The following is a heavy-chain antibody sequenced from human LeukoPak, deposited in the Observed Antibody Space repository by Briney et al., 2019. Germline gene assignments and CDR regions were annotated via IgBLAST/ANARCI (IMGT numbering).Heavy chain of an antibody. CDR2: IRSTANGYAT. V-gene: IGHV3-73*01. D-gene: IGHD3-10*01. CDR1: GFTFSNYY. CDR3: TGNYYGSGSYADFDY. Sequence: GGSLRLSCAASGFTFSNYYMSWVRQASGKGLEWVGRIRSTANGYATAYAASVKGRFTISRDDSKNTAYLQMDSLKTEDTAVYYCTGNYYGSGSYADFDYWGQGTLVTVSS. J-gene: IGHJ4*02.